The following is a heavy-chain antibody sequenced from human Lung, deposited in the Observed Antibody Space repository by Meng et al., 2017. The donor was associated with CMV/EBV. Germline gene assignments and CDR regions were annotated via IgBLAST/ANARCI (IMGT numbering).Heavy chain of an antibody. D-gene: IGHD6-19*01. CDR1: GFNFSGYA. V-gene: IGHV3-30*04. CDR2: ISYDGNNK. J-gene: IGHJ4*02. CDR3: ARDGGYNSLREAVDY. Sequence: SGFNFSGYAMHWVRQAPGKGLEWVAVISYDGNNKYYADSVEGRFTISRDNSKKTLYLQMNSLRAEDTAVYYCARDGGYNSLREAVDYWGQGTLVTVSS.